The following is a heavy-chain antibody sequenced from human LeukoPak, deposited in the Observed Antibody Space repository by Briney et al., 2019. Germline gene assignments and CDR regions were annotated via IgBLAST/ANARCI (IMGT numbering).Heavy chain of an antibody. Sequence: GESLKISCKGSGYTFTNYWIGWVRQMPGIGLEWMGIIYPGDSDTRYSPSFQGHVTISADKSINTAYLQWSSLMASDTAMYYCASRGIYGMDVWGQGTTVTVSS. D-gene: IGHD1-14*01. V-gene: IGHV5-51*06. J-gene: IGHJ6*02. CDR2: IYPGDSDT. CDR3: ASRGIYGMDV. CDR1: GYTFTNYW.